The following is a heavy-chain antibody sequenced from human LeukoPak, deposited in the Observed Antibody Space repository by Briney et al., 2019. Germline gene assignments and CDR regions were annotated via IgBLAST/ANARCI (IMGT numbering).Heavy chain of an antibody. CDR2: IDDSGNT. CDR1: AASMKSSY. V-gene: IGHV4-59*01. CDR3: ARVSSPAAVPYKDA. J-gene: IGHJ6*03. Sequence: PSETLSLTCLLSAASMKSSYWTWIRQAPGKGLEWIGKIDDSGNTNYGPSLKSRVTISLDTSKNPFSLRVTSVTAADRALYFCARVSSPAAVPYKDAWGKGTTVTVSS. D-gene: IGHD2-2*01.